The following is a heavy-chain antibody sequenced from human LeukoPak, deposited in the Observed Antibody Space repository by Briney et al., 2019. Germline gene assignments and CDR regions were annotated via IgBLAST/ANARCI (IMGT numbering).Heavy chain of an antibody. CDR2: ICGICDTP. V-gene: IGHV3-23*01. CDR1: GFTFSTYA. Sequence: TGGSLRLSCAASGFTFSTYAMSWVRQAQGKGLEWVSVICGICDTPYYAHSVNGLFTISRDNSKHTLYLQMNSLRAEDTAVYNCAKGGQWEPEAFDIWGQGTMVTVSS. CDR3: AKGGQWEPEAFDI. J-gene: IGHJ3*02. D-gene: IGHD1-26*01.